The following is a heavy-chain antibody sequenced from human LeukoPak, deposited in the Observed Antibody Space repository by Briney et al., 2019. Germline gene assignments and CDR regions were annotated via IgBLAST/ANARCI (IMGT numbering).Heavy chain of an antibody. CDR2: IIPIFGTA. J-gene: IGHJ4*02. D-gene: IGHD3-22*01. V-gene: IGHV1-69*06. Sequence: SVEVSCKASGGTFISYAISWVRQAPGQGLEWMGGIIPIFGTANYAQKFQGRVTITADKSTSTAYMERSSLRSEDTAVYYCARDLEGYDSSGYYYGRYFDYWGQGTLVSVSS. CDR3: ARDLEGYDSSGYYYGRYFDY. CDR1: GGTFISYA.